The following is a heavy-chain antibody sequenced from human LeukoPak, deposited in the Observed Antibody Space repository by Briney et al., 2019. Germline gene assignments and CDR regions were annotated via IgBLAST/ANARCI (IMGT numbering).Heavy chain of an antibody. J-gene: IGHJ4*02. CDR3: AKRWTGTTIGQQDF. Sequence: AGGSLRLSCAASGFTFSRYGMHWIRQAPGKGLEWVAVISYDGSNKYYSDSVKGRFTISRDNSKNTLYLQMNSLRAEDTAVYYCAKRWTGTTIGQQDFWGQGTLVTVSS. CDR1: GFTFSRYG. CDR2: ISYDGSNK. V-gene: IGHV3-30*18. D-gene: IGHD1-1*01.